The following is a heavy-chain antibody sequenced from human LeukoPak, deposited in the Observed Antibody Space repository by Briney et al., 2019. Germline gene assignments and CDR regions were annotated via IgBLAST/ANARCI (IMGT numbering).Heavy chain of an antibody. CDR2: ISSSSSYI. D-gene: IGHD5-24*01. J-gene: IGHJ4*02. Sequence: GGSLRLSCAASGFTFDDYGMSWVRQAPGKGLEWVSSISSSSSYIYYADSVKGRFTISRDNAKNSLYLQMNSLRAEDTAVYYCARDTADGYNEGGYFDYWGQGTLVTVSS. V-gene: IGHV3-21*01. CDR1: GFTFDDYG. CDR3: ARDTADGYNEGGYFDY.